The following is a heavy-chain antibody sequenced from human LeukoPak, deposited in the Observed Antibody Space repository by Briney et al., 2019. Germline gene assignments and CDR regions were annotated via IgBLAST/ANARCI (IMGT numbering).Heavy chain of an antibody. CDR2: IYYSGST. J-gene: IGHJ4*02. Sequence: SETLSLTCIVSGGSINSSSYYWGWIRQPPGKGLEWIGTIYYSGSTYYNPSLKSRVTISADTSKNQFSLKLSSVTAADTAVYYCARDFGGARPGFDFWGQGSLVTVSS. V-gene: IGHV4-39*07. CDR1: GGSINSSSYY. D-gene: IGHD6-6*01. CDR3: ARDFGGARPGFDF.